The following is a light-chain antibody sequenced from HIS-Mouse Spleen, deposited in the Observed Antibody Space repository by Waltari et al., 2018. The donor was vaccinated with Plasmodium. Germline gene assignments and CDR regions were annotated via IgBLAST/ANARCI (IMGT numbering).Light chain of an antibody. CDR1: NLGDKY. Sequence: SYELTQPPSVSVSPGQTASIPCSGDNLGDKYACWYQQKPGQSPALVIYQDSKRPSGIPERFSGSNSGNTATLTISGTQAMDEADYYCQAWDSSTWVFGGGTKLTVL. V-gene: IGLV3-1*01. CDR3: QAWDSSTWV. CDR2: QDS. J-gene: IGLJ3*02.